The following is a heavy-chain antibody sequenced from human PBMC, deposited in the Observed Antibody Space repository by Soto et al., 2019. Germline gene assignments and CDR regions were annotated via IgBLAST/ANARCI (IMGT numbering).Heavy chain of an antibody. J-gene: IGHJ4*02. Sequence: QVQLVQSGAEVKKPGASVKVSCKASGYTFTSYGISWVRQAPGQGLEWMGWISAYNGNTNYAQKLQGRVTMTTDTSTSTAYMELRSLRSDDTAVYYCARDLWVRKTMVRGVDFDYWGQGTLVTVSS. V-gene: IGHV1-18*01. CDR1: GYTFTSYG. CDR3: ARDLWVRKTMVRGVDFDY. D-gene: IGHD3-10*01. CDR2: ISAYNGNT.